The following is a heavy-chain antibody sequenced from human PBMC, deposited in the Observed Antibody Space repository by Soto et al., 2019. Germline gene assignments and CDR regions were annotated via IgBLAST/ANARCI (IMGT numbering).Heavy chain of an antibody. CDR3: ERDRSSSVASDY. CDR2: IIPIFGTA. J-gene: IGHJ4*02. V-gene: IGHV1-69*13. Sequence: SVKVSCKASGGTFSSYAISWVRQAPGQGLEWMGGIIPIFGTANYAQKFQGRVTITADESTSTAYMELSSLRSEDTAVYYCERDRSSSVASDYWGQGTLVTVSS. D-gene: IGHD6-6*01. CDR1: GGTFSSYA.